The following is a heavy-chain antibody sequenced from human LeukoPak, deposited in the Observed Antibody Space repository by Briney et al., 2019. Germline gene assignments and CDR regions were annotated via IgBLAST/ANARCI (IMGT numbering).Heavy chain of an antibody. J-gene: IGHJ4*02. CDR3: AKDAGKYCSSTSCYIHGDY. V-gene: IGHV3-23*01. D-gene: IGHD2-2*02. Sequence: GGSLRLSCAASGFTFSSYAMSWVRQAPGKGLEWVSAISGSGGSTYYADSVKGRFTISRDNSKNTLYLQMNSLGAEDTAVYYCAKDAGKYCSSTSCYIHGDYWGQGTLVTVSS. CDR1: GFTFSSYA. CDR2: ISGSGGST.